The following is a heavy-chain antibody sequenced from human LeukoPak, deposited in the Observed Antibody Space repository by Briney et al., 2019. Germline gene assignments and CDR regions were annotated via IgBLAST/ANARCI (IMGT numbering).Heavy chain of an antibody. D-gene: IGHD1-26*01. J-gene: IGHJ3*02. CDR1: GGSVCSYY. CDR3: AREIASWSGSSRPDAFDI. Sequence: SGTLSLTCTVSGGSVCSYYWNWIRQPPGKGLEWIWYIYYSGSTNYINPSLKSRVTISVDTSKNQFSLKMSSVTAADTAVYYCAREIASWSGSSRPDAFDIWGQGTMVTVSS. CDR2: IYYSGST. V-gene: IGHV4-59*02.